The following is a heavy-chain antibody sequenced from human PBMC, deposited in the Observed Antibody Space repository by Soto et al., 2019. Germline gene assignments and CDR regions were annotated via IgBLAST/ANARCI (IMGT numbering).Heavy chain of an antibody. CDR2: INHSGST. Sequence: PSETLSLTCAVYGGSFSGYYWSWIRQPPGKGLEWIGEINHSGSTNYNPSLKSRVTISVDTSKNQFSLKLSSVNAADTAVYYCARCVVRGVIRPRFFDYWGQGTLVTVSS. J-gene: IGHJ4*02. D-gene: IGHD3-10*01. CDR3: ARCVVRGVIRPRFFDY. V-gene: IGHV4-34*01. CDR1: GGSFSGYY.